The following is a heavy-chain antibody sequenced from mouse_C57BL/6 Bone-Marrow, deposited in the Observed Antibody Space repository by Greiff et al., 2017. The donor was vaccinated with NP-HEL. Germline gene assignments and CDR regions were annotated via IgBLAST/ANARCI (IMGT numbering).Heavy chain of an antibody. CDR2: IDPSDSYP. CDR1: GYTFTSYW. J-gene: IGHJ2*01. V-gene: IGHV1-69*01. CDR3: ALITTVFFDY. D-gene: IGHD1-2*01. Sequence: QVQLQQPGAELVMPGASVKLSCKASGYTFTSYWMPWVQQRPGQGLEWIGEIDPSDSYPNYNQKFKGKSTLTVDKSSSTAYMQRSSLTSEDSAVYYCALITTVFFDYWGQGTTLTGSS.